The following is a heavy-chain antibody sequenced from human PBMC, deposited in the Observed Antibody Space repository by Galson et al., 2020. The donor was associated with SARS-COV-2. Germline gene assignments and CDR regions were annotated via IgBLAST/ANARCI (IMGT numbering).Heavy chain of an antibody. CDR1: GYTFTSYG. V-gene: IGHV1-18*01. CDR2: ISAYNGNT. D-gene: IGHD1-26*01. CDR3: ARDGKGKSPYYYYGMDV. Sequence: ASVKVSCKASGYTFTSYGISWVRQAPGQGLEWMGWISAYNGNTNYAQKLQGRVTMTTDTSTSTAYMELRSLRSDDTAVYYCARDGKGKSPYYYYGMDVWGQGTTVTVSS. J-gene: IGHJ6*02.